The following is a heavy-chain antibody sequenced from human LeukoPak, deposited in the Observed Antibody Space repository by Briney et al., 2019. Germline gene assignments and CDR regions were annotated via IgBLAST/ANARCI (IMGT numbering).Heavy chain of an antibody. V-gene: IGHV1-2*02. Sequence: ASVKVSCKSSGYTFTGYYIHWVRQAPGPGLEWMGCINPNSGGTNYAQKLQGRVTMTRDPSISTVYMDLSGLRYDDAAVYYCARGVLPASLDYWGQGTPVTVSS. CDR3: ARGVLPASLDY. D-gene: IGHD2-2*01. CDR2: INPNSGGT. CDR1: GYTFTGYY. J-gene: IGHJ4*02.